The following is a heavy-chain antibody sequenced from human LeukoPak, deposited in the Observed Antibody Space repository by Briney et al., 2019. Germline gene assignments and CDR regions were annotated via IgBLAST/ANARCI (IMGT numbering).Heavy chain of an antibody. CDR3: AKEGDDGGNSGLGY. CDR1: AFAFSNYA. D-gene: IGHD4-23*01. V-gene: IGHV3-30-3*01. CDR2: ISYDGNNK. Sequence: PGRSLRLSCIASAFAFSNYAMHWVRQAPGKGPEWVAIISYDGNNKYYADSVKGRFTISRDNSKNTLYLQMNRLRAEDTAVYYCAKEGDDGGNSGLGYWGQGTLVTVSS. J-gene: IGHJ4*02.